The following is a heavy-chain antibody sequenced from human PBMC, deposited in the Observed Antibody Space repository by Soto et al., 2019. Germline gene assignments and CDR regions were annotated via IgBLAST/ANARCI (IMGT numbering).Heavy chain of an antibody. D-gene: IGHD3-3*01. CDR1: GFTFSSYG. CDR3: ERDGRFLEWLSFDP. J-gene: IGHJ5*02. CDR2: IWYDGSNK. Sequence: GGSLRLSCAASGFTFSSYGMHWVRQAPGKGLEWVAVIWYDGSNKYYADYVKGRFTISRDNSKNTLYLQMNSLRAEDTAVYYCERDGRFLEWLSFDPWGQGTLVNVSS. V-gene: IGHV3-33*01.